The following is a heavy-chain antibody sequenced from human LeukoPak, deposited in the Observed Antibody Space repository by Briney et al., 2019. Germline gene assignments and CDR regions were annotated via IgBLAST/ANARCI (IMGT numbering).Heavy chain of an antibody. V-gene: IGHV3-21*01. D-gene: IGHD6-13*01. CDR1: GFTFSAYT. J-gene: IGHJ4*02. CDR3: ARDPAATPLDY. Sequence: GGSLRLSCAASGFTFSAYTMSWVRQAPGKGLEWVSSITTSSDYKYYADSLRGRLTISRDNAKNSLFLQMNSLRGDDTDVYYCARDPAATPLDYWGQGILVTVSS. CDR2: ITTSSDYK.